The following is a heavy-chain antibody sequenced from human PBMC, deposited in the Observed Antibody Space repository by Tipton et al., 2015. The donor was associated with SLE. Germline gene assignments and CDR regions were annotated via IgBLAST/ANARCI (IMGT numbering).Heavy chain of an antibody. CDR3: AACGTMVQGVYDAFDI. CDR2: ISSSGSTI. D-gene: IGHD3-10*01. J-gene: IGHJ3*02. V-gene: IGHV3-11*01. Sequence: SLRLSCAASGFTFSDYYMSWIRQAPGKGLEWVSYISSSGSTIYYADSVKGRFTISRDNAKNSLYLQMNSLRAEDTAVYYCAACGTMVQGVYDAFDIWGQGTMVTVSS. CDR1: GFTFSDYY.